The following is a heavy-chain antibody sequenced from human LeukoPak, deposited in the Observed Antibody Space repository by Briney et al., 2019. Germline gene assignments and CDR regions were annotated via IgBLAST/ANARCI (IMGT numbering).Heavy chain of an antibody. CDR1: VFTHSRYA. CDR3: AKEIVVVPAATIDY. CDR2: ICGSGSST. V-gene: IGHV3-23*01. Sequence: GGALRLSCAASVFTHSRYAMSWVRQAPGKGRGWVSPICGSGSSTYYADSVKGRFTISRDNSKNTLYLQMNSLRAEDTAVYYCAKEIVVVPAATIDYWGQGTLVTVSS. J-gene: IGHJ4*02. D-gene: IGHD2-2*01.